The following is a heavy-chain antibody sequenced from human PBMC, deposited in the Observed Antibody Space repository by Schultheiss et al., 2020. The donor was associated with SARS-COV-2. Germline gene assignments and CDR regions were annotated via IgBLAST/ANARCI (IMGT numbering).Heavy chain of an antibody. Sequence: SETLSLTCTVSGDSIASRSHYWGWIRQPPGKGLEWIGSIYYSGSTYYNPSLKSRLTISVDTSKNQFSLKLTSLTAADTAIYYCARGNDFVYFFDSWGQGTLVTVSS. V-gene: IGHV4-39*07. D-gene: IGHD3-3*01. CDR2: IYYSGST. J-gene: IGHJ4*02. CDR1: GDSIASRSHY. CDR3: ARGNDFVYFFDS.